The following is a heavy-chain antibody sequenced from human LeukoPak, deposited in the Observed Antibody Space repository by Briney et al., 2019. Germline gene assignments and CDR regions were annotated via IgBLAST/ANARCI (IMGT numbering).Heavy chain of an antibody. CDR3: ARGTTDIVAEISDAFDI. CDR2: ITYDASNK. J-gene: IGHJ3*02. Sequence: PGRSLRLSCAASGFTFSAFAMHWARQAPGKGLEWGASITYDASNKYYAVSVRGRFTISRDNSRNTLFLQMNSLSADDTAVYYCARGTTDIVAEISDAFDIWGQGTVVTVSS. V-gene: IGHV3-30-3*01. D-gene: IGHD5-12*01. CDR1: GFTFSAFA.